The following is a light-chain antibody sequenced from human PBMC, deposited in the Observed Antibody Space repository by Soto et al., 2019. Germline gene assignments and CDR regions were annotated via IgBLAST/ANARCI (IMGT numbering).Light chain of an antibody. V-gene: IGLV2-23*01. CDR2: EGS. Sequence: QSALTQPASVSGSPGQSITISCTGTSSDVGSYNLVSWYQQHPGKAPKLMIYEGSKRPSGVANRFSGSKSGNTASLTISGSQAEDEADYYCCSYAGSRVFGGGTKLTVL. CDR1: SSDVGSYNL. J-gene: IGLJ3*02. CDR3: CSYAGSRV.